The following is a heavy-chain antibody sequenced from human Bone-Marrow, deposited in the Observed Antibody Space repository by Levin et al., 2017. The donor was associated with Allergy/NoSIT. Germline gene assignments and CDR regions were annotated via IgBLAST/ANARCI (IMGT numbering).Heavy chain of an antibody. CDR2: ISHRGST. Sequence: PSETLSLTCAVSGGSFGGYYWSWLRQPPGKGPEWIGEISHRGSTTYNPSLKSRVSISVDTSRNQFSINLNSVTAAHPAVYYCAGVSLLYGAFEIWGRGTMVTVSS. J-gene: IGHJ3*02. CDR1: GGSFGGYY. CDR3: AGVSLLYGAFEI. D-gene: IGHD2-8*01. V-gene: IGHV4-34*01.